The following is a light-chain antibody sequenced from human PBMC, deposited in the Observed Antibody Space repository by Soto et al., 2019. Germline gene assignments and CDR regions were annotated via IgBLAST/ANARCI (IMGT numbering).Light chain of an antibody. Sequence: EIVLTRSPATLSLSPGERATLSCKASQSISNYLAWYQQKPGQAPRLLIYDASNRAIGIPARFSGSASGTDFTLTISSLEPEDFAVYYCQQRNNWPRAITFGGGTKVDIK. J-gene: IGKJ4*01. V-gene: IGKV3-11*01. CDR3: QQRNNWPRAIT. CDR2: DAS. CDR1: QSISNY.